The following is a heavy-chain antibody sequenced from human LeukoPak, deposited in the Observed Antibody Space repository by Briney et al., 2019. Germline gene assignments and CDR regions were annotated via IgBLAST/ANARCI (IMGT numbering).Heavy chain of an antibody. CDR1: GYTFTSYD. D-gene: IGHD6-19*01. CDR2: MNPNSGNT. V-gene: IGHV1-8*01. CDR3: ARSDLAVAGKGVDY. Sequence: ASVKVSCKASGYTFTSYDINWVRQATGQGLEWMGWMNPNSGNTGYAQKFQGRVTMTRNTSISTAYMELSSLRSEDTAVYHCARSDLAVAGKGVDYWGQGTLVTVSS. J-gene: IGHJ4*02.